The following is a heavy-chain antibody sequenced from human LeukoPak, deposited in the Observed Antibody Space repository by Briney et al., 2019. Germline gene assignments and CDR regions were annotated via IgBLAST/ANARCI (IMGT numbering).Heavy chain of an antibody. J-gene: IGHJ5*02. CDR3: ARGKPDWPGIPSGYSALVWFDP. CDR2: IYYSGST. CDR1: GGSISGGDYY. V-gene: IGHV4-30-4*01. D-gene: IGHD3-3*01. Sequence: PSQTLSLTCTVSGGSISGGDYYWSWIRQPPGKGLEWIGYIYYSGSTYYNPSLKSRVTISVDTSKNQFSLKLSSVTAADTAVYYCARGKPDWPGIPSGYSALVWFDPWGQGTLVTVSS.